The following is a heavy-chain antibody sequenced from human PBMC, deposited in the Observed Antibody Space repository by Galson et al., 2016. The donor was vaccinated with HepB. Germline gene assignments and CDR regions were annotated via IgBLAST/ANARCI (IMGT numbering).Heavy chain of an antibody. CDR1: GYTFIGYN. D-gene: IGHD1-14*01. Sequence: SVKVSCKASGYTFIGYNIYWVRQAPGQGLEWMGWMNPSSANTGYAQKFRGRVTMTRDTSISTAFMELSSLTSEDTAIYYCARGIRNLLYSDYWAQGTLVTVSS. V-gene: IGHV1-8*02. CDR2: MNPSSANT. J-gene: IGHJ4*02. CDR3: ARGIRNLLYSDY.